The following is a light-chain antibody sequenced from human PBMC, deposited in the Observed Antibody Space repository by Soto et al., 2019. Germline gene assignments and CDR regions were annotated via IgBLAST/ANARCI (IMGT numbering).Light chain of an antibody. CDR1: QSVSNN. V-gene: IGKV3-15*01. CDR2: GAS. Sequence: EIVMTQSPATLSVSPGERATLSCRASQSVSNNLAWYQQKPGQAPRLLIYGASTRSTGIPARFSGSGSGTDFTLTISSLQSEDFAVYYCQQYNNWPLTFGGGTKVEI. J-gene: IGKJ4*01. CDR3: QQYNNWPLT.